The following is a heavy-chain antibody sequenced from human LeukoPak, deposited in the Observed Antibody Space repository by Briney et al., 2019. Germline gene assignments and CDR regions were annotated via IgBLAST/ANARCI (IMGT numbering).Heavy chain of an antibody. CDR3: VRQKQHCDGGSCFPPDC. D-gene: IGHD2-15*01. V-gene: IGHV4-39*01. CDR2: IYYSGRA. CDR1: GSSISSTSDY. Sequence: SETLSLTCTVSGSSISSTSDYWGWIRQPPGKGLEWIGTIYYSGRAYHNPSLRSRLTISVDTSKNQFSLKLNSVTATDTAIYYCVRQKQHCDGGSCFPPDCWGQGTLVTVSS. J-gene: IGHJ4*02.